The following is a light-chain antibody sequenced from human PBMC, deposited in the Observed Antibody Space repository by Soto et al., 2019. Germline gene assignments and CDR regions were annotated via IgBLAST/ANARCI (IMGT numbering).Light chain of an antibody. J-gene: IGLJ2*01. CDR2: DVN. CDR3: TSWTTSTTMI. V-gene: IGLV2-14*03. Sequence: QSALTQPASVSGSPGQSITISCTGTSSDIGAYNYVSWYQQHPGKAPKLMIYDVNIRPSGVSNRFSGSKSGNXASLTISGLQAEDEADYYCTSWTTSTTMIFGGGTQLTVL. CDR1: SSDIGAYNY.